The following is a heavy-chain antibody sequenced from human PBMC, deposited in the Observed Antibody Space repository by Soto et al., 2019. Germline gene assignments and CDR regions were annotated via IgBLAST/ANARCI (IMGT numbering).Heavy chain of an antibody. CDR3: ASSDIVLMVYALDY. CDR2: NNPNSGGT. D-gene: IGHD2-8*01. CDR1: GYTFTGYY. J-gene: IGHJ4*02. V-gene: IGHV1-2*02. Sequence: GASVKVSCKASGYTFTGYYMHWVRQAPGQGLEWMGWNNPNSGGTNYAQKVQGRVTMTRDTSISTAYMELSRLRSDDTAVYYCASSDIVLMVYALDYWGQGTLVTVSS.